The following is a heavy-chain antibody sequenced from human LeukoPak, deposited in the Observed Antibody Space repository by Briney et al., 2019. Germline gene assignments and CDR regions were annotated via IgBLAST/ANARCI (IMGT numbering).Heavy chain of an antibody. CDR1: GGSISSSNW. J-gene: IGHJ5*02. CDR2: IYHSGST. CDR3: ARGLIYYYGSGSYWAPHSYPTIGP. D-gene: IGHD3-10*01. V-gene: IGHV4-4*02. Sequence: SETLSLTCAVSGGSISSSNWWSWVRQPPGKGLEWIGEIYHSGSTNYNPSLKSRVTISVDRSKNQFSLKLSSVTAADTAVYYCARGLIYYYGSGSYWAPHSYPTIGPWGQGTLVTVSS.